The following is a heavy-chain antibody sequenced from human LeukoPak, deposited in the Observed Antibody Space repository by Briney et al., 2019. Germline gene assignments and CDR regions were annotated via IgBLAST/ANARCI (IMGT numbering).Heavy chain of an antibody. Sequence: ASVKVSCKVSGYTLTELSMHWVRQAPGKGLEWMGGFDPEDGETIYAQKFQGRVTMTEDTSTDTAYMELSSLRSEDTAVYYCATTAFMITFGGVIGTYYFDYWGQGTLVTVSS. CDR2: FDPEDGET. CDR3: ATTAFMITFGGVIGTYYFDY. J-gene: IGHJ4*02. V-gene: IGHV1-24*01. CDR1: GYTLTELS. D-gene: IGHD3-16*02.